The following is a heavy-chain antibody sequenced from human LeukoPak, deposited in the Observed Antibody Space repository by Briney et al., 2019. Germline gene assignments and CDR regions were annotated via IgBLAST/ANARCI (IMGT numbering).Heavy chain of an antibody. J-gene: IGHJ6*03. Sequence: SETLSLTCTVSGGSISSYYWSWIRQPAGKGLEWIGRIYTSGSTYYNPSLKSRVTISVDTSKNQFSLKLSSVTAADTAVYYCARHVYCSGTSCYYYYYMDVWGKGTTVTVSS. D-gene: IGHD2-2*01. V-gene: IGHV4-4*07. CDR1: GGSISSYY. CDR2: IYTSGST. CDR3: ARHVYCSGTSCYYYYYMDV.